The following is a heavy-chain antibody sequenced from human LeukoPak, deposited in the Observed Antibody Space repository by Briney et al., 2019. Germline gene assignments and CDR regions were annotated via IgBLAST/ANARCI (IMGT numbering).Heavy chain of an antibody. J-gene: IGHJ4*02. Sequence: ASETLSLTCTVSGGSISSGDYYWSWIRQPTGKGLEWIGYIYYSGSTYYNPSLKSRVTISVDTSKNQFSLKLSSVTAADTAVYYCARGGGYTPYYFDYWGQGTLVTVSS. CDR2: IYYSGST. CDR3: ARGGGYTPYYFDY. V-gene: IGHV4-30-4*01. D-gene: IGHD5-12*01. CDR1: GGSISSGDYY.